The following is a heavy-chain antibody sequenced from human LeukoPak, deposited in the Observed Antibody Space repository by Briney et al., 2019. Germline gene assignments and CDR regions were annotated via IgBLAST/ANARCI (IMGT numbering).Heavy chain of an antibody. D-gene: IGHD5-18*01. V-gene: IGHV4-4*07. CDR2: IYANGGT. J-gene: IGHJ1*01. CDR1: GGSISGYY. CDR3: ARDFTRNSYAVAEFFHP. Sequence: SETLSLACTVSGGSISGYYWNWIRQSAGKGLEWIGRIYANGGTNYNPSLRSRVSMSVDTSKNQFSLKLTSVTAADTAIYYRARDFTRNSYAVAEFFHPWGQGTLVSVSS.